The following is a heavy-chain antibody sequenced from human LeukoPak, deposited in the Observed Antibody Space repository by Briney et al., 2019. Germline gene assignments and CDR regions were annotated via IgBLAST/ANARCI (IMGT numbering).Heavy chain of an antibody. J-gene: IGHJ6*03. V-gene: IGHV3-21*01. D-gene: IGHD6-13*01. CDR2: ISSSSSYI. CDR3: ARDRSSSWPYYYYYYMDV. CDR1: GFTFSSYS. Sequence: GGSLRLSCAASGFTFSSYSMNWVRQAPGKGLEWVSSISSSSSYIYYADSVKGRFTISRDNAKNSLYLQMNSLRAEDTAVYYCARDRSSSWPYYYYYYMDVWGKGTTVTVSS.